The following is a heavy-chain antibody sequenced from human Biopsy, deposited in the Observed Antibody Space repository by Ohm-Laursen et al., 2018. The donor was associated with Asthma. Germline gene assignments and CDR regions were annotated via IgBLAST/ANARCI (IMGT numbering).Heavy chain of an antibody. D-gene: IGHD6-6*01. Sequence: SLRLSCAASGFAFNRFDMHWVRQAPGEGLEWLALITTDDVHKYNGESVRCRFSISRDNSKRTVYLHMAGLTVADTAVYFCARGEDPRPVADHLDIWGQGARVIVSS. CDR3: ARGEDPRPVADHLDI. CDR1: GFAFNRFD. V-gene: IGHV3-33*08. CDR2: ITTDDVHK. J-gene: IGHJ4*02.